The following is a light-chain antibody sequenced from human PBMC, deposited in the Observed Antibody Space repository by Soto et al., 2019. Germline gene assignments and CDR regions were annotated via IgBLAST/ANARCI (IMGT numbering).Light chain of an antibody. CDR2: EVS. J-gene: IGLJ1*01. Sequence: QSVLTQPPSASGSPGHSVTISCTGTSSDVGGYNYVSWYQQHPGKAPKLMIYEVSKRPSGVPDRFSGSKSGNTASLTVSGLEAEDDADYYCSSYAGSNNLVFGTGTKVTVL. CDR3: SSYAGSNNLV. CDR1: SSDVGGYNY. V-gene: IGLV2-8*01.